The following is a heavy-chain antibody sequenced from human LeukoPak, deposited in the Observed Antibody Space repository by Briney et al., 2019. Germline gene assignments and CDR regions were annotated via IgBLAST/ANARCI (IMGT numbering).Heavy chain of an antibody. V-gene: IGHV3-48*04. D-gene: IGHD6-19*01. CDR2: ISSTSSTI. CDR3: ARVTAVAGTSVGVDA. CDR1: GFTFSSYS. J-gene: IGHJ4*02. Sequence: GGSLRLSCAASGFTFSSYSMNWVRQAPGKGLEWVSYISSTSSTIYYADSVKGRFTISRDNAKNTLYLQMNSLRAEDTAVYYCARVTAVAGTSVGVDAWGQGILVTVS.